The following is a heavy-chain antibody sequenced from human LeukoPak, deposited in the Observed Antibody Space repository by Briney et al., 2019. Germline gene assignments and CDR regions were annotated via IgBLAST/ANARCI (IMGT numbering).Heavy chain of an antibody. CDR1: GFTFSSYA. D-gene: IGHD6-19*01. CDR3: ASQSPRGTGWYGMGY. CDR2: IWYDGSNK. V-gene: IGHV3-30*01. J-gene: IGHJ4*02. Sequence: GGSLRLSCAASGFTFSSYAMHWVRQSPGKGLEWVAGIWYDGSNKYYADSVKGRFTISRDNSKNTLYLQMNGLRLEDSSLYYCASQSPRGTGWYGMGYWGQGTLVTVSS.